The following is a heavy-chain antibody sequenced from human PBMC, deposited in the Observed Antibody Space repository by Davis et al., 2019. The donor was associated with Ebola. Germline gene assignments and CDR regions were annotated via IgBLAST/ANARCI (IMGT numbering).Heavy chain of an antibody. D-gene: IGHD2-2*01. CDR2: IKSKTDGGTT. CDR1: GFTFSNAW. Sequence: PGGSLRLSCAASGFTFSNAWMSWVRQAPGKGLEWVGRIKSKTDGGTTDYAAPVKGRFTISRDDSKNTLYLQMNSLKTEDTAVYYCTTDWGLFVLVPAALSFGWGQGTLVTVSS. J-gene: IGHJ4*02. V-gene: IGHV3-15*01. CDR3: TTDWGLFVLVPAALSFG.